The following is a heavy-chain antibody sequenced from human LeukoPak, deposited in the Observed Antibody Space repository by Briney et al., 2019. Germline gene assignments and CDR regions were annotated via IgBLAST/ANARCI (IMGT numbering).Heavy chain of an antibody. V-gene: IGHV3-11*04. CDR2: FTSSDSTI. D-gene: IGHD2-2*01. Sequence: PGGSLRLSCVASGFTFSDYYMNWIRQAPGKGLEWISYFTSSDSTIYYADSVKGRFTISRDNAKNSLYLQMNSLRAEDTTVYYCAREGRCSSTSCYATYYYMDVWGQGTTVTVSS. CDR1: GFTFSDYY. CDR3: AREGRCSSTSCYATYYYMDV. J-gene: IGHJ6*03.